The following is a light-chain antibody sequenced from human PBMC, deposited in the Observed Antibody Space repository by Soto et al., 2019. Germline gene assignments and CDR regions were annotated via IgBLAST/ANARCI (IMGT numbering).Light chain of an antibody. Sequence: EIVLTQSPGTLSLSPGERATLSCRASQSVSSSYLAWYQQKPGQAHRLLIYGASSRATGIPDRFSGSGSGTDFTLTISRLEPEDYAVYYCQKYGSSPLTFGQGTKVEIK. CDR1: QSVSSSY. J-gene: IGKJ1*01. V-gene: IGKV3-20*01. CDR2: GAS. CDR3: QKYGSSPLT.